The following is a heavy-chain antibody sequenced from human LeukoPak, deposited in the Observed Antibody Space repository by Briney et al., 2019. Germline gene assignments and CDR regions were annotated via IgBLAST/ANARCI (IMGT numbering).Heavy chain of an antibody. Sequence: PGGSLRLSCAASEFTFSSYAINWVRQAPGKGLEWVSVISGSGGSTYYADSVKGRFTISRDNSKNTLYLQMNSLRAEDTAVYYCAKAAGSGWYNAFDIWGQGTMVTVSS. CDR2: ISGSGGST. V-gene: IGHV3-23*01. D-gene: IGHD6-19*01. CDR3: AKAAGSGWYNAFDI. J-gene: IGHJ3*02. CDR1: EFTFSSYA.